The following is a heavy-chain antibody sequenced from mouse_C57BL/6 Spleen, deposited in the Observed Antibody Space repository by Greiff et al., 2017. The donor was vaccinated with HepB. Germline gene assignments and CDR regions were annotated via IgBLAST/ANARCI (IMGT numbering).Heavy chain of an antibody. CDR1: GYSFTGYY. Sequence: VQLQQSGPELVKPGASVKISCKASGYSFTGYYMNWVKQSPEKSLEWIGEINPSTGGTTYNQKFKAKATLTVDKSSSTAYMQLKSLTSEDSAVYYCARTKDYGSFDYWGQGTTLTVSS. D-gene: IGHD1-1*01. J-gene: IGHJ2*01. CDR2: INPSTGGT. V-gene: IGHV1-42*01. CDR3: ARTKDYGSFDY.